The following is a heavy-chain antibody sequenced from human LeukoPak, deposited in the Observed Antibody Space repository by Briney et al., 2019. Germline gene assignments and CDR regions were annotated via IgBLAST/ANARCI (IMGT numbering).Heavy chain of an antibody. V-gene: IGHV1-2*02. CDR2: INPNSGGT. Sequence: GALVKVSCKASGYTFTGYYMHWVRQAPGQGLEWMGWINPNSGGTNYAQKFQGRVTMTRDTSISTAYMELSRLRSDDTAVYYCARDLDIVATTTQYYFDYWGQGTLVTVSS. J-gene: IGHJ4*02. D-gene: IGHD5-12*01. CDR1: GYTFTGYY. CDR3: ARDLDIVATTTQYYFDY.